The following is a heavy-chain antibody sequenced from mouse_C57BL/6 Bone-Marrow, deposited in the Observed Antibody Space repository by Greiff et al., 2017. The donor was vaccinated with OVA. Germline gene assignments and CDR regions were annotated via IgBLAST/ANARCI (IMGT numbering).Heavy chain of an antibody. CDR3: ASRDGSSYEGAY. J-gene: IGHJ3*01. Sequence: EVKVVESGGGLVKPGGSLKLSCAASGFTFSSYAMSWVRQTPEKRLEWVATISDGGSYTYYPDNVKGRFTISRDNAKNNLYLQMSHLKSEDTAMYYCASRDGSSYEGAYWGQGTLVTVSA. D-gene: IGHD1-1*01. CDR1: GFTFSSYA. CDR2: ISDGGSYT. V-gene: IGHV5-4*03.